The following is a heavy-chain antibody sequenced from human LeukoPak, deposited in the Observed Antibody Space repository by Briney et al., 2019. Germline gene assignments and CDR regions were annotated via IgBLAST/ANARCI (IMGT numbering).Heavy chain of an antibody. Sequence: SETLSLTCAVYGGSFSGYYWSWIRQPPGKGLEWIGEINHSGSTNYNPSLKSRVTISVDTSKNQFSLKLSSVTDADTAVYYCARGGYCSSTSCYTNGSWVVFFDYWGQGTLVTVSS. CDR3: ARGGYCSSTSCYTNGSWVVFFDY. CDR2: INHSGST. D-gene: IGHD2-2*02. V-gene: IGHV4-34*01. J-gene: IGHJ4*02. CDR1: GGSFSGYY.